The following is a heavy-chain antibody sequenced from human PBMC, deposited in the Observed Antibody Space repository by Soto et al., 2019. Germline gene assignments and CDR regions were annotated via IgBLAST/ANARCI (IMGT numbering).Heavy chain of an antibody. CDR3: AKYITAATRYFDL. D-gene: IGHD1-20*01. J-gene: IGHJ2*01. CDR1: GLNFASYA. V-gene: IGHV3-23*01. CDR2: TSGDAANT. Sequence: EVQLLESGGGLVQSGGSLRLSCAASGLNFASYAMTWIRQAPGTGLEWVSATSGDAANTQYADSVKGRFTMSRDNSKNTLYLQMNSLRAEDTAVYFCAKYITAATRYFDLWGRGTLVTVSS.